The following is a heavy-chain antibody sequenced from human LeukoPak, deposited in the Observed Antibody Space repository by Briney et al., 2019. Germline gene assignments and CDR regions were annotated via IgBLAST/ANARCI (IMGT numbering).Heavy chain of an antibody. CDR1: GFTFSSYA. V-gene: IGHV3-23*01. CDR2: ISASGYST. Sequence: GGSLRLSCAASGFTFSSYAMSWVRQAPGKGLEWVSAISASGYSTHYADSVKGRFTISRDNSKNTLYLQMNSLRAEDTAVYYCARELSLSSSRHLDYWGQGTLVTVSS. J-gene: IGHJ4*02. D-gene: IGHD2/OR15-2a*01. CDR3: ARELSLSSSRHLDY.